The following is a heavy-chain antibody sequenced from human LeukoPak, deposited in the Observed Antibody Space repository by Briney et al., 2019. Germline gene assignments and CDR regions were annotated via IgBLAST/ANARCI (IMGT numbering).Heavy chain of an antibody. CDR2: INPNSGNT. CDR1: GYTFTDYY. J-gene: IGHJ4*02. Sequence: ASVKVSCKASGYTFTDYYIHWVRQAPGQGLEWMGRINPNSGNTNFAQKFQGRVTMTRDTAISTSYMELSRLKSDDTAVYYCARGFPPRRNYDSSGYYSYYFDHWGQGTLVTVSS. V-gene: IGHV1-2*02. D-gene: IGHD3-22*01. CDR3: ARGFPPRRNYDSSGYYSYYFDH.